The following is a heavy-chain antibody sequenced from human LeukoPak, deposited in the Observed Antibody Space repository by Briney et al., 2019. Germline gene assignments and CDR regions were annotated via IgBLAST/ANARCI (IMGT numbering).Heavy chain of an antibody. J-gene: IGHJ4*02. Sequence: GGSLRLSCVASGFSLSSYSMNWVRQAPGKGLEWISFIHSSGAIIFYAESVKGRFTISRDNAKNSLFLQMNSLRAEDTAVYYCARRVPNEVITDYFDYWGQGTLVTVSS. CDR3: ARRVPNEVITDYFDY. D-gene: IGHD3-16*01. V-gene: IGHV3-48*04. CDR1: GFSLSSYS. CDR2: IHSSGAII.